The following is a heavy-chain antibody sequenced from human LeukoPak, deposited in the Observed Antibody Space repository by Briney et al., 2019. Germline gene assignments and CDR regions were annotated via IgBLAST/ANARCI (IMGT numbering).Heavy chain of an antibody. CDR3: ARGGRFLESYMDV. D-gene: IGHD3-3*01. V-gene: IGHV4-34*01. J-gene: IGHJ6*03. Sequence: SETLSLTCAVYDGSFSGYSWSWIRQPPGKGLEWIGEIFHGGSTNYNPSLKSRVTISLHTSKKQFSLNLSSVTAADTAVYYCARGGRFLESYMDVWGTGTTVTVSS. CDR2: IFHGGST. CDR1: DGSFSGYS.